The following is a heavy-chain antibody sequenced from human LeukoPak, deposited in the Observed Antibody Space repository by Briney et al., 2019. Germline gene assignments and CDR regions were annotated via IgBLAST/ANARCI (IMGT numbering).Heavy chain of an antibody. CDR2: IIPIFGTA. D-gene: IGHD6-13*01. CDR3: ARGGWYSSSWYPLIAPFDY. Sequence: SVKVSCKASGGTFSSYAISWVRQAPGQGLEWMGGIIPIFGTANYAQKFQGRVTITADDSTSTAYMELSRLRSEDTAVYYCARGGWYSSSWYPLIAPFDYWGQGTLVTVSS. J-gene: IGHJ4*02. V-gene: IGHV1-69*13. CDR1: GGTFSSYA.